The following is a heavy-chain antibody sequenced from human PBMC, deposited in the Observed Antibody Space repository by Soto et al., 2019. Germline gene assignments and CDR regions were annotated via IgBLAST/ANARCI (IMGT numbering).Heavy chain of an antibody. J-gene: IGHJ2*01. Sequence: SETLSLTCAVYGGSFSGYYWSWIRQPPGKGLEWIGEINHSGSTNYNPSLKSRVTISVDTSKNQFSLKLSSVAAADTAVYYCARPRGYSYGYRDWYFDLWGRGTLVTVSS. CDR3: ARPRGYSYGYRDWYFDL. CDR1: GGSFSGYY. CDR2: INHSGST. D-gene: IGHD5-18*01. V-gene: IGHV4-34*01.